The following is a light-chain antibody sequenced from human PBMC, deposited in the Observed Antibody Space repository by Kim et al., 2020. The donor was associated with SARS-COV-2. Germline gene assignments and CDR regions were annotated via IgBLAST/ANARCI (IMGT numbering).Light chain of an antibody. CDR3: QQSHSTPYT. V-gene: IGKV1-39*01. J-gene: IGKJ2*01. CDR1: RKISNY. Sequence: SESVGDTVTIPCRASRKISNYLNWFQQNPGKAPKVLIYGASSFQDGVPSRFSGGGSGTDFTLTISSLQPGDTATYYCQQSHSTPYTFGQGTKLEI. CDR2: GAS.